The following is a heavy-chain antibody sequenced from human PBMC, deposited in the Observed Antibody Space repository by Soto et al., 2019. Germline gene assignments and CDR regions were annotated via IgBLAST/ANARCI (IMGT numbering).Heavy chain of an antibody. CDR2: ITGSGRDT. CDR3: AKNGLDNSPSAIDS. J-gene: IGHJ4*02. V-gene: IGHV3-23*01. D-gene: IGHD2-8*01. CDR1: GFTFRKNV. Sequence: GGSLRLSCAASGFTFRKNVLSWVRQAPGKALDWVSGITGSGRDTYYADSVKGRFTIFRDNSKNMVFLQMNSLRAEDTALYYCAKNGLDNSPSAIDSWGPGTPVTVSS.